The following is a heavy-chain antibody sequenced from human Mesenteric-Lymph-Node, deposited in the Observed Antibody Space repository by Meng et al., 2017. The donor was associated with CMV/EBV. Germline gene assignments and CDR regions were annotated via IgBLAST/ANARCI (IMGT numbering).Heavy chain of an antibody. V-gene: IGHV1-18*01. J-gene: IGHJ4*02. Sequence: SGYAFSSYGSSWVRQAPGQGLEWMGWISAYNGNTNYAKKLQGRVTMTTDTSTSTAYMELRSLRSDDTAVYYCARLVVPAATPNYIDYWGQGTLVTVSS. CDR1: GYAFSSYG. CDR3: ARLVVPAATPNYIDY. CDR2: ISAYNGNT. D-gene: IGHD2-2*01.